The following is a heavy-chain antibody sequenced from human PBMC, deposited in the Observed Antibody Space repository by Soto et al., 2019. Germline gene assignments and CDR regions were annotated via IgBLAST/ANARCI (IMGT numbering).Heavy chain of an antibody. CDR1: GGSISSYY. Sequence: PSETLSLTCTVPGGSISSYYWSWIRQPPGKGLEWIRYIYYSGSTNYNPSLKSRVTISVDTSKNQFSLKLSSVTAADTAVYYCARVEEVVAALRGFYYYYYMDVWGKGTTVTVSS. CDR3: ARVEEVVAALRGFYYYYYMDV. D-gene: IGHD2-15*01. CDR2: IYYSGST. J-gene: IGHJ6*03. V-gene: IGHV4-59*01.